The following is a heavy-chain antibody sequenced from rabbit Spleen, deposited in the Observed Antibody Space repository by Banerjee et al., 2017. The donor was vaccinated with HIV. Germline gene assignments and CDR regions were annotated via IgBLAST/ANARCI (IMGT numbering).Heavy chain of an antibody. D-gene: IGHD7-1*01. J-gene: IGHJ6*01. CDR2: IYGGDMHST. CDR3: ARDTGTSFSSYGMDL. Sequence: QSLEESGGGLVQPAGSLTLTCKASGFSFSSDYYICWVRQAPGKGLEWIACIYGGDMHSTAYASWAKGRFTISKTSSTTVTLQMTRLTAADTATYFCARDTGTSFSSYGMDLWGQGTLVTVS. V-gene: IGHV1S40*01. CDR1: GFSFSSDYY.